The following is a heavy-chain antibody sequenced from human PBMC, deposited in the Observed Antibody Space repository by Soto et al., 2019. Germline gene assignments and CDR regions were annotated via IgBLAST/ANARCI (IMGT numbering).Heavy chain of an antibody. D-gene: IGHD2-15*01. Sequence: PGGSLRLSCAASGFTFNNYWMHWVRQAPGKGLVWVSRINSDGTSTSYADSVKGRFTISRDNAKNTLYLQMNSLRAEDTAVYYCASHHCRGGSCYGGDAFDIWGQGTMVTVSS. J-gene: IGHJ3*02. CDR1: GFTFNNYW. V-gene: IGHV3-74*01. CDR2: INSDGTST. CDR3: ASHHCRGGSCYGGDAFDI.